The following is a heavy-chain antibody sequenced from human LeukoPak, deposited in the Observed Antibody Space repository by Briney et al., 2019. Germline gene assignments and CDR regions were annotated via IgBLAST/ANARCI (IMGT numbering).Heavy chain of an antibody. Sequence: SETLSLTCTVSGGSIGSAGYHWSWIRQHPGQGLEWIGYIHKTGTTYYNPSLKSRLTISVDTSKNQFSLKLSSVTAADTAVYYCARVIRYGDHDYWGQGTLVTVSS. J-gene: IGHJ4*02. V-gene: IGHV4-31*03. CDR3: ARVIRYGDHDY. D-gene: IGHD4-17*01. CDR2: IHKTGTT. CDR1: GGSIGSAGYH.